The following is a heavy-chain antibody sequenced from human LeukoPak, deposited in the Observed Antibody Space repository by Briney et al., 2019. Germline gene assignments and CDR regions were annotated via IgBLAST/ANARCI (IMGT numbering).Heavy chain of an antibody. V-gene: IGHV1-24*01. J-gene: IGHJ4*02. CDR1: GYTLTELS. CDR2: FDPEDGET. Sequence: ASVTVSCKVSGYTLTELSMHWVRQAPGKGLEWMGGFDPEDGETIYAQKFQGRVTMTEDTSTDTAYMELSSLRSEDTAVYYCAIGPGIAAAVGYWGQGTLVTVSS. CDR3: AIGPGIAAAVGY. D-gene: IGHD6-13*01.